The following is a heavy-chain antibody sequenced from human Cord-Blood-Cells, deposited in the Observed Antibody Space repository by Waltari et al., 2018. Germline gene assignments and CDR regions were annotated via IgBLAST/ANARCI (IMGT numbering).Heavy chain of an antibody. CDR3: ASAPGTTGTTYYYYYGMDV. CDR1: GGSFSGYY. CDR2: INHSGST. Sequence: QVQLQQWGAGLLKPSETLSLTCAVYGGSFSGYYWSWIGQPPGKGLEWIGEINHSGSTNYNPSLKSRVTISVDTSKNQFSLKLSSVTAADTAVYYCASAPGTTGTTYYYYYGMDVWGQGTTVTVSS. V-gene: IGHV4-34*01. D-gene: IGHD1-1*01. J-gene: IGHJ6*02.